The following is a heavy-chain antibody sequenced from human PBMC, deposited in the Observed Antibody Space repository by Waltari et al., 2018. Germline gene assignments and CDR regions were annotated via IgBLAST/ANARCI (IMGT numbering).Heavy chain of an antibody. CDR1: GGSISSRSHY. D-gene: IGHD2-15*01. J-gene: IGHJ4*02. V-gene: IGHV4-39*07. CDR2: IYYSGRT. CDR3: ARHQGGNPWRPFDY. Sequence: QLHLQESAPGLVKPSETLSLTRTVPGGSISSRSHYFGRIRQPPGKGLEWIGSIYYSGRTHYNPSLNSRVTISVDTSKNQFSLKLSSVTAADTAVYYCARHQGGNPWRPFDYWGQGTLVTVSS.